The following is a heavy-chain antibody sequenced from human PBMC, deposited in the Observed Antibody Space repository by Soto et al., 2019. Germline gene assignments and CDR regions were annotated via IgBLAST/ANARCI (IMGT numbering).Heavy chain of an antibody. CDR1: GFTFSSYA. CDR2: ISGSGGST. V-gene: IGHV3-23*01. CDR3: AKEGSSSLGIRYYYYGMDV. J-gene: IGHJ6*02. Sequence: PGGSLRLSCAASGFTFSSYAMSWVRQAPGKGLEWVSAISGSGGSTYYADSVKGRFTITRDNSKNTLYLQMNSLRAEDTAVYYCAKEGSSSLGIRYYYYGMDVWGQGTTVTVSS. D-gene: IGHD6-6*01.